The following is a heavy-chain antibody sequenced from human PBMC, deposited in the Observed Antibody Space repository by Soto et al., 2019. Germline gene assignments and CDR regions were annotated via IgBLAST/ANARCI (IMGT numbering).Heavy chain of an antibody. CDR1: GFTFSSYA. CDR2: ISGSGGST. Sequence: GGSLRLSCAASGFTFSSYAMSWVRQAPGKGLEWVSAISGSGGSTYYADSVKGRFTISRDNSKNTLYLQMNSLRAEDTAVYYCAKGPDIVVVVAAAKDAFDIWGQGTMVTVSS. V-gene: IGHV3-23*01. CDR3: AKGPDIVVVVAAAKDAFDI. J-gene: IGHJ3*02. D-gene: IGHD2-15*01.